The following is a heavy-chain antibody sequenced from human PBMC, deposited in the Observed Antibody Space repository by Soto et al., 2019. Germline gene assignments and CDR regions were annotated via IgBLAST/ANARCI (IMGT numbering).Heavy chain of an antibody. CDR3: ARGVDSSGWYRN. CDR1: GGSMSSYY. J-gene: IGHJ4*02. Sequence: SXTLSLTCTVSGGSMSSYYWSWIRQPPGKGLEWIGYIYYSGSTNYNPSLKSRVTISVDTSKNQFSLKLSSVTAADTAVYYCARGVDSSGWYRNWGQGTLVTV. CDR2: IYYSGST. V-gene: IGHV4-59*01. D-gene: IGHD6-19*01.